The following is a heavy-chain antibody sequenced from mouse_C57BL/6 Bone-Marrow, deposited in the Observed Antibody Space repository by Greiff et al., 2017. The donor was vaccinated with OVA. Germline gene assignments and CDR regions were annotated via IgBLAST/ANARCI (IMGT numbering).Heavy chain of an antibody. J-gene: IGHJ3*01. CDR2: ISSGGSYT. CDR3: ARRSTYYDYDVGWFAY. Sequence: EVQLVESGGDLVKPGGSLKLSCAASGFTFSSYGMSWVRQTPDKRLEWVATISSGGSYTYYPDSVKGRFTISRDNAKNTLYLQMSSLKSEDTAMYYCARRSTYYDYDVGWFAYWGQGTLVTVSA. D-gene: IGHD2-4*01. V-gene: IGHV5-6*01. CDR1: GFTFSSYG.